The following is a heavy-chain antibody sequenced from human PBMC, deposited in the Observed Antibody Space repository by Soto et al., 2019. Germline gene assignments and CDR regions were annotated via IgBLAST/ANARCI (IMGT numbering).Heavy chain of an antibody. CDR1: GFTFSTSA. D-gene: IGHD3-10*01. CDR3: AKYSRQLWFGDLDY. V-gene: IGHV3-23*01. CDR2: ISGDGTRT. J-gene: IGHJ4*02. Sequence: GGSLRLSCGASGFTFSTSAMSWVRQAPGKGLEWVSGISGDGTRTYYAESVKGRFIISRDNSKTSLYLQMNSLRAQDTAIYYCAKYSRQLWFGDLDYWGQGTLVTVSS.